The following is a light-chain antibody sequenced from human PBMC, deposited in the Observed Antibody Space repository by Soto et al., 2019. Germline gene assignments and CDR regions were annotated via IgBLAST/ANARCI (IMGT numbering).Light chain of an antibody. V-gene: IGLV2-8*01. J-gene: IGLJ3*02. Sequence: QSALTQPPSASGSPGQSVTISCTGTSSDVGFYNYVSWYRQHPGKAPKLMIYEVTKRPSGVPDRFSGSKSGNTASLTVSGLQAEDEADYYCSSYAGSNNWVFGGGTKLTVL. CDR2: EVT. CDR1: SSDVGFYNY. CDR3: SSYAGSNNWV.